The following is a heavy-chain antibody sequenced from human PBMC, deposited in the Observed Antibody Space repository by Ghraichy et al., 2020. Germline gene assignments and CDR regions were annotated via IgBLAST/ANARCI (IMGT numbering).Heavy chain of an antibody. CDR3: ERDLRRYYHFNMDV. CDR2: ISDGGIT. D-gene: IGHD3-10*01. J-gene: IGHJ6*02. CDR1: EFTVSNNY. V-gene: IGHV3-53*01. Sequence: GGSLRLSCAASEFTVSNNYMSWVRQAPGKGLEWVSVISDGGITNYADSVKGRFTISRDNSKNTVYLQMNSLRAEDTAIFYCERDLRRYYHFNMDVWGQGTTVIVSS.